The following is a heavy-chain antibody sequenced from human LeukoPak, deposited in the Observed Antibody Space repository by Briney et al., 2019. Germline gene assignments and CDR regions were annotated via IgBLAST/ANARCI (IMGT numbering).Heavy chain of an antibody. Sequence: ASVKVSCKASGGIFSSYAISWVRQAPGQGLEWMGGIIPIFGTANYAQKFQGRVTITADESTSTAYIELSSLRSEDTAVYYCARSPLAYCGGDCYPYYFDYWGQGTLVTVSP. CDR1: GGIFSSYA. J-gene: IGHJ4*02. V-gene: IGHV1-69*01. CDR3: ARSPLAYCGGDCYPYYFDY. D-gene: IGHD2-21*02. CDR2: IIPIFGTA.